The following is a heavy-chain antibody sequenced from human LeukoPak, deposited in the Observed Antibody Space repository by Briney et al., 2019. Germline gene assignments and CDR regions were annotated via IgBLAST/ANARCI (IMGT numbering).Heavy chain of an antibody. CDR3: ARDSLDYYDSSGYHTLDY. CDR1: GFTFSSYG. Sequence: GGSLRLSCAASGFTFSSYGMHWVRQAPGKGLEWVAVIWYDGSNKYYADSVKGRFTISRDNSKNTLYLQMNSLRAEDTAVYYCARDSLDYYDSSGYHTLDYWGREPWSPSPQ. D-gene: IGHD3-22*01. J-gene: IGHJ4*02. CDR2: IWYDGSNK. V-gene: IGHV3-33*01.